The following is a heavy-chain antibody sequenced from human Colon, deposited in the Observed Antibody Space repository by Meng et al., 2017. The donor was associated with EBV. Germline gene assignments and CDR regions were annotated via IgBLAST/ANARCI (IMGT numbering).Heavy chain of an antibody. CDR1: GCSMSSGNYY. CDR2: IHHSGSA. Sequence: GSGPGRGGPLQTLSLTFTLSGCSMSSGNYYWSWIRQPPGKGLEWIGYIHHSGSAYYNPSLKSRVSISVDTSKNQFSLNLNSMTAADTAVYYCASFDHIPRRNYFDYWGQGTLVTVSS. CDR3: ASFDHIPRRNYFDY. D-gene: IGHD2-21*01. J-gene: IGHJ4*02. V-gene: IGHV4-30-4*01.